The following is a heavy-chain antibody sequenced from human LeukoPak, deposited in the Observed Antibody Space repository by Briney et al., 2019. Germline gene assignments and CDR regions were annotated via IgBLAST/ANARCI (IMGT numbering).Heavy chain of an antibody. D-gene: IGHD3-3*02. V-gene: IGHV1-18*01. CDR3: ARSHFIKEDAFDI. CDR1: GYTFTSYG. J-gene: IGHJ3*02. CDR2: ISAYNGNT. Sequence: GASVKVSCKASGYTFTSYGITWMRQAPGQGLEWMGWISAYNGNTNYAQRLQGRVTMTTDTSTSTAYMELRSLRSDDTAVYYCARSHFIKEDAFDIWGQGTMVTVSS.